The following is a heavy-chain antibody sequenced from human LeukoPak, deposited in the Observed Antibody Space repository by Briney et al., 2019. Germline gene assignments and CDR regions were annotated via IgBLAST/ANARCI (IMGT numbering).Heavy chain of an antibody. CDR1: GGSFSGYY. CDR2: INHSGST. Sequence: PSETLSLTCAVYGGSFSGYYWSWIRQPPGKGREWIGEINHSGSTNYNPSLKSRVTISVDTSKNQFSLKLSSVTAADTAVYYCATMTTVTAFDYWGQGTLVTVSS. D-gene: IGHD4-17*01. J-gene: IGHJ4*02. CDR3: ATMTTVTAFDY. V-gene: IGHV4-34*01.